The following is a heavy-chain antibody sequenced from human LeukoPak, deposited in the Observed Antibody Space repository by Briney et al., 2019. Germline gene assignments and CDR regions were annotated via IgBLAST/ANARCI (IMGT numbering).Heavy chain of an antibody. V-gene: IGHV1-69*05. CDR3: ALVRDLTFDY. J-gene: IGHJ4*02. CDR1: GGTFSTYS. CDR2: MNPTFGSA. D-gene: IGHD6-6*01. Sequence: GASVKVSCKPSGGTFSTYSITWVRQAPGQGLECMGGMNPTFGSAHYAQKFQGRVTITTDETTSTAYMELSGLTSDDTAVYYCALVRDLTFDYWGQGTLVTVSS.